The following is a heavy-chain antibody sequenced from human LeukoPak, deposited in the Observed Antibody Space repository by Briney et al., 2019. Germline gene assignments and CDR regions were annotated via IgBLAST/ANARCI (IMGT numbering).Heavy chain of an antibody. CDR3: ARAPGPGHSSGFFDA. CDR1: GYIFTSHY. D-gene: IGHD6-25*01. Sequence: ASVKVFCKASGYIFTSHYVHWLRQAPGQGLEWMAIIDGSRGDSRFAQKFQGRFTTTRDTSTSTVYMELRSLRSEDTALYFCARAPGPGHSSGFFDAWGQGTLVTVSS. CDR2: IDGSRGDS. J-gene: IGHJ4*02. V-gene: IGHV1-46*01.